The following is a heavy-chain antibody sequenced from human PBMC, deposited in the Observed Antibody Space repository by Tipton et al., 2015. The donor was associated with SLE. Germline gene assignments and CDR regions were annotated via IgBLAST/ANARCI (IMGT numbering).Heavy chain of an antibody. CDR3: ARGGVATIRADY. D-gene: IGHD5-12*01. Sequence: TLSLTCTVSGDSISSYYWSWIRQPPGKGLEWIGYIYYTGSANYNPSLKSRVTMSVDTSKNQFSLKLSSVTVADTAVYYCARGGVATIRADYWGQGTLVTVSS. CDR2: IYYTGSA. V-gene: IGHV4-59*08. CDR1: GDSISSYY. J-gene: IGHJ4*02.